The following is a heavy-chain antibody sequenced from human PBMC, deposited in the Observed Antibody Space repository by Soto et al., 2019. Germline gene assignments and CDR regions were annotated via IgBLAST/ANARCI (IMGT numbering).Heavy chain of an antibody. V-gene: IGHV3-30*18. J-gene: IGHJ6*02. CDR2: ISYDGSNK. D-gene: IGHD2-2*01. Sequence: GGSLRLSCAASGFTFSSYGMHWVRQAPGKGLEWVAVISYDGSNKYYADSVKGRFTISRDNSKNTLYLQMNSLRAEDTAVYYCAKGLLVPAASFYYYYYGMDVWGQGTTVTVSS. CDR1: GFTFSSYG. CDR3: AKGLLVPAASFYYYYYGMDV.